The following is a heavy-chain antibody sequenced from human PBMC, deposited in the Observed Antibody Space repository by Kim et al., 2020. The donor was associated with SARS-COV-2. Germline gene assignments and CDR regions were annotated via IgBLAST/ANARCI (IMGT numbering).Heavy chain of an antibody. J-gene: IGHJ4*02. V-gene: IGHV3-23*01. CDR3: AKPGHSSGWYYAC. CDR1: GFTFSSYA. CDR2: ISGSGDNT. D-gene: IGHD6-19*01. Sequence: GGSLRLSCAASGFTFSSYALSWVRQAPGMRPEWVTGISGSGDNTYYADSVKGRFTISRDNSKNTLYLLMNTLRAEDTAVYYCAKPGHSSGWYYACWGQGTLVTVSS.